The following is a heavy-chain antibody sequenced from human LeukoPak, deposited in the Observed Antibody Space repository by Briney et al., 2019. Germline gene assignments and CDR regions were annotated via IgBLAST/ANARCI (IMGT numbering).Heavy chain of an antibody. CDR3: ARGSSIAAAYQYFQH. D-gene: IGHD6-13*01. CDR2: IKQDGSEK. CDR1: GFTFSSYW. V-gene: IGHV3-7*01. J-gene: IGHJ1*01. Sequence: GGSLRLSCAASGFTFSSYWMTWVRQAPGKGLEWVANIKQDGSEKYYVDSVKGRFTISRDNAKNSLYLQMNSLRAEDTAVYYCARGSSIAAAYQYFQHWGQGTLVTVSS.